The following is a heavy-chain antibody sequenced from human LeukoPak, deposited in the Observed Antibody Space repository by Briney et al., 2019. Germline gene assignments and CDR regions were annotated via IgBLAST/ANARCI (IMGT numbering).Heavy chain of an antibody. D-gene: IGHD2-21*01. CDR3: ARPAYCDGTNCGYWLDP. CDR1: GSTFTRFL. V-gene: IGHV1-46*01. J-gene: IGHJ5*02. Sequence: GASVKVSCKTYGSTFTRFLIHWVRQAPGQGLEWVGTINPRGDITSYAQRFQGRVTLTEDTSTSTFYMELSSLTSDDTAVYFCARPAYCDGTNCGYWLDPWGPGTLVTVSS. CDR2: INPRGDIT.